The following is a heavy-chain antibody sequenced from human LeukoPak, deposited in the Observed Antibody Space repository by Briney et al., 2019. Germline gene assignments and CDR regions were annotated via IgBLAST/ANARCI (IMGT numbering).Heavy chain of an antibody. V-gene: IGHV4-4*07. Sequence: SETLSLTCTVSGGPIYSYYGSWIRQTAGKGLEWIGRLYPGVSTNYNPSLKSRVTMSVDTSKNQFALKLSAVTAADTAVYYWARLKFYDSTGYSPGHYMDVWGKGTTVTVSS. D-gene: IGHD3-22*01. CDR3: ARLKFYDSTGYSPGHYMDV. CDR1: GGPIYSYY. J-gene: IGHJ6*03. CDR2: LYPGVST.